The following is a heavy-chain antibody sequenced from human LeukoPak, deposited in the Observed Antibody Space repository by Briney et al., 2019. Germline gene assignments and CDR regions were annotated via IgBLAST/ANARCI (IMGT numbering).Heavy chain of an antibody. CDR3: ARDEQQLVPRGMDV. Sequence: SETLSLTCTVSGGTISSYCRSRIRQPAGKGLEWIGRIYTSGSTNYNPSLKSRVTMSVDTSKNQFSLKLSSVTAADTAVYYCARDEQQLVPRGMDVWGQGTTVTVSS. CDR1: GGTISSYC. J-gene: IGHJ6*02. CDR2: IYTSGST. D-gene: IGHD6-13*01. V-gene: IGHV4-4*07.